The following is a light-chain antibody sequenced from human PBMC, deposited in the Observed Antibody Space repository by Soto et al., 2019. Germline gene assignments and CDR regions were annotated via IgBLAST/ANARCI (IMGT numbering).Light chain of an antibody. J-gene: IGLJ1*01. CDR1: SSDVVTYNL. CDR2: EVS. Sequence: QSVLTQPVSVSGSPGQSITISCTGTSSDVVTYNLVSWYQQHPGKAPKLMIYEVSKRPSGVSNRFSGSKSGNTASLTISGLQAEDEADYYCCSYAFNITPLYVFGTGTKVTVL. CDR3: CSYAFNITPLYV. V-gene: IGLV2-23*02.